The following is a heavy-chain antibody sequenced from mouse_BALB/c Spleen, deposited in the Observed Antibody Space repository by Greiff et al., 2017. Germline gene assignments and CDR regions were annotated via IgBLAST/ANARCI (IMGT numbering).Heavy chain of an antibody. Sequence: EVKLMESGPELVKPGASVKMSCKASGYTFTSYVMHWVKQKPGQGLEWIGYINPYNDGTKYNEKFKGKATLTSDKSSSTAYMELSSLTSEDSAVYYCARGGVYYGSSYVGWGQGTTLTVSS. J-gene: IGHJ2*01. CDR2: INPYNDGT. CDR3: ARGGVYYGSSYVG. V-gene: IGHV1-14*01. D-gene: IGHD1-1*01. CDR1: GYTFTSYV.